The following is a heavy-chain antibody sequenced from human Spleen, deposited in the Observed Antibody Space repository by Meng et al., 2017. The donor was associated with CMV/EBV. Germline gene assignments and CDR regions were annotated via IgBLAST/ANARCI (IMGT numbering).Heavy chain of an antibody. CDR2: ISSSGSTI. CDR3: ARGDYDFWSGSDYYYYGMDV. V-gene: IGHV3-11*04. J-gene: IGHJ6*02. Sequence: GGSLRLSCAASGFTFSDYYMSWIRQAPGKGLEWVSYISSSGSTIYYADSVKGRFTISRDNAKNSLYLQMKSLRAEDTAVYYCARGDYDFWSGSDYYYYGMDVWGQGTTVTVSS. CDR1: GFTFSDYY. D-gene: IGHD3-3*01.